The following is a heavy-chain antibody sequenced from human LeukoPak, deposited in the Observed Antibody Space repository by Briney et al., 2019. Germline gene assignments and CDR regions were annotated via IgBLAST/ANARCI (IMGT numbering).Heavy chain of an antibody. J-gene: IGHJ4*02. CDR1: GGSISSYY. V-gene: IGHV4-4*07. CDR2: IYTSGST. CDR3: ARLGYSSSWFYFDY. D-gene: IGHD6-13*01. Sequence: PSETLSLTCTVSGGSISSYYWSWIRQPAGKGLEWIGRIYTSGSTNYNPSLKSRVTISVDTSKNQFSLKLSSVTAADTAVYYCARLGYSSSWFYFDYWGQGTLVTVSS.